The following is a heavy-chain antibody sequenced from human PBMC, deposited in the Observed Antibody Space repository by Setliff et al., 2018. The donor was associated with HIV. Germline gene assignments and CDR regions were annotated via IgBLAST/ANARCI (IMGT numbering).Heavy chain of an antibody. CDR1: GYSIGSGSF. CDR3: ARYSTLTTNFDY. CDR2: IPHNGGT. D-gene: IGHD4-17*01. Sequence: SETLSLTCAVSGYSIGSGSFWGWIRQPPGKGLEWIATIPHNGGTYYNPDPSLTGRVTISLDTSKNQFSLKLAFVTAADTAVYYCARYSTLTTNFDYWGQGTPVTVS. J-gene: IGHJ4*02. V-gene: IGHV4-38-2*01.